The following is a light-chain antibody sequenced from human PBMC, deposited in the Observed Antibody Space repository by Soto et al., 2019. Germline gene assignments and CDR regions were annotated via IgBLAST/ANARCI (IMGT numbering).Light chain of an antibody. CDR1: QGISTW. V-gene: IGKV1-12*01. CDR2: AAS. CDR3: KQAGSVPPFI. Sequence: DIQMTQSPSSVSASVGDRVTITCRASQGISTWLAWYQQKPGRAPKLLIYAASSLQSGVPSRFSGSGSGTDFPLTISNLQPDDFATYYCKQAGSVPPFIFGQGTKVEIK. J-gene: IGKJ2*01.